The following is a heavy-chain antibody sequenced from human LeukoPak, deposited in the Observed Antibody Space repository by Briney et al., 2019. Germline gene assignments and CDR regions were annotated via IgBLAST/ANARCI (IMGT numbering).Heavy chain of an antibody. CDR3: ARDPSGGNLYYYDSSDAFDI. D-gene: IGHD3-22*01. CDR1: GFTFSDYY. Sequence: GGSLRLSCAASGFTFSDYYMSWIRQAPGKGLEWVSYISSSSSTIYYADSVKGRFTISRDNAKNSLYLQMNSLRDEDTAVYYCARDPSGGNLYYYDSSDAFDIWGQGTMVIVSS. J-gene: IGHJ3*02. CDR2: ISSSSSTI. V-gene: IGHV3-11*04.